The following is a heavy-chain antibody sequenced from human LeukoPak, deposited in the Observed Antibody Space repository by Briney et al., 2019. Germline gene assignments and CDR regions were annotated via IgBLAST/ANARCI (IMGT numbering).Heavy chain of an antibody. CDR2: INHSGST. D-gene: IGHD1-26*01. Sequence: PGGSLRLSCAASGFSVSSNYMSWVRQPPGKGLEWIGEINHSGSTNYNPSLKSRVTISVDTSKNQFSLKLSSETAADTAVYYCARVVVGATRIFDYWGQGTLVTVSS. V-gene: IGHV4-34*01. CDR1: GFSVSSNY. J-gene: IGHJ4*02. CDR3: ARVVVGATRIFDY.